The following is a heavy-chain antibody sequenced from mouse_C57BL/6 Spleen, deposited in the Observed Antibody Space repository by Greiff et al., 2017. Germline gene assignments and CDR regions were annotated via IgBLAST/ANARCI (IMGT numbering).Heavy chain of an antibody. D-gene: IGHD2-4*01. V-gene: IGHV1-59*01. CDR3: ARRGLQDYAMDY. CDR2: IDPSDSYT. J-gene: IGHJ4*01. CDR1: GYTFTSYW. Sequence: QVQLQQPGAELVRPGTSVKLSCKASGYTFTSYWMHWVKQRPGQGLEWIGVIDPSDSYTNYNQKFKGKATLTVDTSSSTAYMQLSSLTSEDSAVYYCARRGLQDYAMDYWGQGTSVTVSS.